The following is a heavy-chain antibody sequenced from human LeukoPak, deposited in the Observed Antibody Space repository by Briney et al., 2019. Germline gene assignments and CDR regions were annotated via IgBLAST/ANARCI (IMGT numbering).Heavy chain of an antibody. J-gene: IGHJ3*02. CDR2: ISSSSSYI. V-gene: IGHV3-21*01. CDR3: ARDSEGVQQRGAFDI. D-gene: IGHD6-13*01. Sequence: GGPLRLSCAASGFTFSSYSMNWVRQAPGKGLEWVSSISSSSSYIYYAGSVKGRFTISRDNAKNSLYLQMNSLRAEDTAVYYCARDSEGVQQRGAFDIWGQGTMVTVSS. CDR1: GFTFSSYS.